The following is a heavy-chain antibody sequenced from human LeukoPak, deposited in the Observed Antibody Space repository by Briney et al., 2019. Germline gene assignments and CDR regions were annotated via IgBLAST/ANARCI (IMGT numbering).Heavy chain of an antibody. CDR3: ASYCSSTSCFASDAFDI. CDR1: GYSISSGYY. V-gene: IGHV4-38-2*02. J-gene: IGHJ3*02. CDR2: IYHSGST. Sequence: PETLSLTCTVPGYSISSGYYWGWTRKPPGKGLGWFGSIYHSGSTYYNPSLKSRVTISVDTSKNQFSLKLSSVTAAATAVYYCASYCSSTSCFASDAFDIWGQGTMVTVSS. D-gene: IGHD2-2*01.